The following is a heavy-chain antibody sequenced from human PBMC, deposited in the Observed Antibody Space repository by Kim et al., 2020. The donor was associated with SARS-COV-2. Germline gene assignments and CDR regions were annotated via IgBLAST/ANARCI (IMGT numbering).Heavy chain of an antibody. CDR2: IYPGDSDT. D-gene: IGHD3-10*01. Sequence: GESLKISCKGSGYSFTSYWIGWVRQMPGKGLEWMGIIYPGDSDTRYSPSFQGQVTISADKSISTAYLQWGSLKASDTAMYYCARVGYYGSGTPYNWFDPWGQGTLVIVSS. J-gene: IGHJ5*02. CDR1: GYSFTSYW. V-gene: IGHV5-51*01. CDR3: ARVGYYGSGTPYNWFDP.